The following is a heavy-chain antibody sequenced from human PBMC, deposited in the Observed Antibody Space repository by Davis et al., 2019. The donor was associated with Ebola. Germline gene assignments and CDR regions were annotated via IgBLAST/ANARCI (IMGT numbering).Heavy chain of an antibody. V-gene: IGHV3-21*01. D-gene: IGHD2-2*01. J-gene: IGHJ6*04. CDR2: ISSSSSYI. CDR3: ARGLNRFADIVVVPAAMRGQNYYYYGMDV. CDR1: GFTFSSYS. Sequence: GESLKISCAASGFTFSSYSMNWVRQAPGKGLEWVSSISSSSSYIYYADSVKGRFTISRDNAKNSLYLQMNSLRAEETAVYYCARGLNRFADIVVVPAAMRGQNYYYYGMDVWGKGTTVTVSS.